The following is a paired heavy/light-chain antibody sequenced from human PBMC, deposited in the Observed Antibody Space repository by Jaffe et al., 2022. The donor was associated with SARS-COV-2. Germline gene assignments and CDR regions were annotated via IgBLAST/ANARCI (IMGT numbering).Heavy chain of an antibody. D-gene: IGHD2-15*01. CDR3: STGAKGRGMDV. CDR2: IKSKTDGGTT. V-gene: IGHV3-15*01. CDR1: GFTFSNAW. Sequence: EVQLVESGGGLVKPGGSLRLSCAASGFTFSNAWMSWVRQAPGKGLEWVGRIKSKTDGGTTESAAPLKGRFTISRDDSENTLYLQMNSLKLEDTAVYYCSTGAKGRGMDVWGQGTTVTVSS. J-gene: IGHJ6*02.
Light chain of an antibody. CDR3: LLSYSGARV. Sequence: QAVVTQEPSLTVSPGGTVTLTCGSSTGAVTSGHYPYWFQQKPGQAPRTLIYDTNNKHSWTPARFSGSLLGGKAALTLSGAQPEDEAEYYCLLSYSGARVFGGGTKLTVL. CDR2: DTN. CDR1: TGAVTSGHY. J-gene: IGLJ3*02. V-gene: IGLV7-46*01.